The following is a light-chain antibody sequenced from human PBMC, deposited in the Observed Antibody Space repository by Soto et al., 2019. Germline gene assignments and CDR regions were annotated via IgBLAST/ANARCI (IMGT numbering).Light chain of an antibody. CDR1: QSLLHITGETF. V-gene: IGKV2D-29*02. Sequence: DVVMTQTQLSLSVAPGQPASISCKSSQSLLHITGETFLFWYLQKPGQSPQLLIYEVSTRVSGVPDRFSGSGSGTDFTLEISRLETDDVGIYYCMQSTQLTPTFGQGTRLGI. J-gene: IGKJ5*01. CDR2: EVS. CDR3: MQSTQLTPT.